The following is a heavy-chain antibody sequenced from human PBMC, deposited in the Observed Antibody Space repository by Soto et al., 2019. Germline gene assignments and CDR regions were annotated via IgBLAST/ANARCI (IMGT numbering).Heavy chain of an antibody. CDR1: GFTFSSYE. Sequence: PGGSLRLSCAASGFTFSSYEMNWVRQAPGKGLEWVSYISSSGSTIYYADSVKGRFTISRDNAKNSLYLQMNSLRAEDTAVYYCAREEYSSGLGAFDIWGQGTMVTVSS. V-gene: IGHV3-48*03. D-gene: IGHD6-19*01. CDR3: AREEYSSGLGAFDI. J-gene: IGHJ3*02. CDR2: ISSSGSTI.